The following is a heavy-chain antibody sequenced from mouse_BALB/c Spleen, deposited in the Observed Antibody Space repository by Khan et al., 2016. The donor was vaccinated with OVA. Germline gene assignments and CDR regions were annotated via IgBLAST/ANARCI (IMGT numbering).Heavy chain of an antibody. CDR2: IDPPSGNT. V-gene: IGHV14-3*02. Sequence: VQLKQSGAGLVKSGATVKLSCTASGLTITSTYVRWLKRWPEQGLEGIGSIDPPSGNTKYNPTFKGKATITADTSSNTAYLQLSNVTSEDTAVYYSARRVRNWGQGTTLTVSS. CDR3: ARRVRN. J-gene: IGHJ2*01. CDR1: GLTITSTY.